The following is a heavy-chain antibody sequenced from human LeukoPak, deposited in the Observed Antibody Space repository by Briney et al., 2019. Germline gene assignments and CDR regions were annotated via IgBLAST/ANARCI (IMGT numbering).Heavy chain of an antibody. CDR1: GGSFSGYY. CDR2: INHSGST. V-gene: IGHV4-34*01. CDR3: ARGVTFDY. J-gene: IGHJ4*02. Sequence: PSETLSLTCAVYGGSFSGYYWSWIRQPPGKGLEWIGEINHSGSTNYNPSLKSRVTISVDASKNQFSLKLSSVTAADTAVYYCARGVTFDYWGQGTLVTVSS. D-gene: IGHD2-21*02.